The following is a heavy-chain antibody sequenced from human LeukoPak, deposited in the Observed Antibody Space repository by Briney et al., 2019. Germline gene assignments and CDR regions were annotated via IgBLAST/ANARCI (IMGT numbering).Heavy chain of an antibody. J-gene: IGHJ3*02. CDR2: IYYTGST. Sequence: PSETLSLTCTVSGGSIGSYYWSWIRQPPGKGLEWIGYIYYTGSTNYNPSLKSRVTISVDTSKNQFSLDLSSVTAADTAVYYCARQHILVVTATRVAGAFNIWGQGTMVTVSS. D-gene: IGHD2-21*02. V-gene: IGHV4-59*08. CDR1: GGSIGSYY. CDR3: ARQHILVVTATRVAGAFNI.